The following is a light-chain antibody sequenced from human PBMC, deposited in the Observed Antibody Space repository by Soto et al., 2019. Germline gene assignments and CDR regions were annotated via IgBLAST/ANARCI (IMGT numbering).Light chain of an antibody. CDR1: QGISSY. CDR3: QQYNSYSWT. Sequence: AIRMTQSPSSFSASTGYRFTITCRASQGISSYLAWYQQKPGKAPKLLIYAASTLKSGVPSRFGGSGSETEFALTISSLQPDDVETYYCQQYNSYSWTFGQGTKVDIK. V-gene: IGKV1-8*01. CDR2: AAS. J-gene: IGKJ1*01.